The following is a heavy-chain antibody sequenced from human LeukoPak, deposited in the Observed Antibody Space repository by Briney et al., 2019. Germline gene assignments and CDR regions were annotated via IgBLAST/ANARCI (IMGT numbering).Heavy chain of an antibody. CDR2: IHNSGST. D-gene: IGHD3-22*01. J-gene: IGHJ4*02. Sequence: SETLSLTCTVSGGSISTSYYYWGWIRQPPGKGPEWIGNIHNSGSTYYNPSLKSRVTISVDTSKNQFSLKLSSVTAADTAVYYCARLQEDSSGCYYFDYWGQGTLVTVSS. CDR1: GGSISTSYYY. CDR3: ARLQEDSSGCYYFDY. V-gene: IGHV4-39*01.